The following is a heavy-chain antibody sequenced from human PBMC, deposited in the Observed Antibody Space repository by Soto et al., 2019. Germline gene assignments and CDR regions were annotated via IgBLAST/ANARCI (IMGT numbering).Heavy chain of an antibody. D-gene: IGHD1-26*01. V-gene: IGHV3-23*01. CDR2: ISGSGGST. CDR3: AKAKWELPYFDY. Sequence: EVQLLESGGGLVQPGGSLRLSCAASGFTFSSYAMSWVRQAPGKGLEWVSAISGSGGSTYYADSVKGRFTISRDNSKNTLYQQMNSLRAEDTAVYYCAKAKWELPYFDYWGQGTLVTVSS. CDR1: GFTFSSYA. J-gene: IGHJ4*02.